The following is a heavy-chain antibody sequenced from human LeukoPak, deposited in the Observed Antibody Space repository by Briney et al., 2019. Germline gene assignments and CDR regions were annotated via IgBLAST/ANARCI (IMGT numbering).Heavy chain of an antibody. CDR3: ARDEVDYGERDSYYYGVDV. D-gene: IGHD4-17*01. V-gene: IGHV4-31*03. J-gene: IGHJ6*02. CDR1: GGSISSGGYY. Sequence: SQTLSLTCTVSGGSISSGGYYWSWIRQHPGKGLEWIGCIHYSGSTYYNPSLKSRGTISIDTSKDQFSLRLNSVTAADTAVYYCARDEVDYGERDSYYYGVDVWGQGTTVTVSS. CDR2: IHYSGST.